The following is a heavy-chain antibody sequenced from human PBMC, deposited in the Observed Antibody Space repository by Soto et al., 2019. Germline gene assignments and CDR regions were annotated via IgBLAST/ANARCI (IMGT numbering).Heavy chain of an antibody. CDR2: ISPNSGGT. CDR1: GYTFTGQY. CDR3: TRVSLAHDAFDI. J-gene: IGHJ3*02. Sequence: QVQLVQSGAEVKKPGASVKVSCKASGYTFTGQYMHWVRQAHGQGLEWMGWISPNSGGTKYAQKFQGRVTMTRDTSSSTAHMELSRLMSDDTAIYYCTRVSLAHDAFDIWGQGTMVTVSS. V-gene: IGHV1-2*02.